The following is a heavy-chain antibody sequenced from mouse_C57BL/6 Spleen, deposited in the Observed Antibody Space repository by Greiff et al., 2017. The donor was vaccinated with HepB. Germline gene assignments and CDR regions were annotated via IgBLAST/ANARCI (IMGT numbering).Heavy chain of an antibody. D-gene: IGHD2-1*01. V-gene: IGHV1-15*01. Sequence: QVHVKQSGAELVRPGASVTLSCKASGYTFTDYEMHWVKQTPVHGLEWIGAIDPETGGTAYNQKFKGKAILTADKSSSTAYMELRSLTSEDSAVYYCTRGGLWYPYFDYWGQGTTLTVSS. CDR2: IDPETGGT. CDR1: GYTFTDYE. J-gene: IGHJ2*01. CDR3: TRGGLWYPYFDY.